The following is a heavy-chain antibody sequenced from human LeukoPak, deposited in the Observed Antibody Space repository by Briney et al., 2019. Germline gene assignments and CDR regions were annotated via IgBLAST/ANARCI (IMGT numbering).Heavy chain of an antibody. CDR1: GYTFTGYY. J-gene: IGHJ4*02. Sequence: ASVKVPCKASGYTFTGYYMHWVRQAPGQGLEWMGWINPNSGGTNYAQKFQGRVTMTRDTSISTAYMELSRLRSDDTAVYYCARGTYSGSYPLDYWGQGTLVTVSS. V-gene: IGHV1-2*02. D-gene: IGHD1-26*01. CDR2: INPNSGGT. CDR3: ARGTYSGSYPLDY.